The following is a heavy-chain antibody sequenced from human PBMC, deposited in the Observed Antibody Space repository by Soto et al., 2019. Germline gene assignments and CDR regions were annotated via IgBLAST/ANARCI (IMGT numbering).Heavy chain of an antibody. CDR2: IYYSGST. V-gene: IGHV4-61*01. CDR1: GGSVTSGNYY. D-gene: IGHD2-21*02. Sequence: SETLSLTCTVSGGSVTSGNYYWSWIRQPPGKGLEWIGHIYYSGSTNYNPSPKSRVTISVDASKNQFSLKLSSVTAADTAIYYCARGPVVTPFVDYWGQGXLVTVSS. CDR3: ARGPVVTPFVDY. J-gene: IGHJ4*02.